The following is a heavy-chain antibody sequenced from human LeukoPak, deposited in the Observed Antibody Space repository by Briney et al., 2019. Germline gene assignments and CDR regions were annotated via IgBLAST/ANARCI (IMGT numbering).Heavy chain of an antibody. Sequence: GGSLRLSCAASGFTFSSYGMHWVRQAAGKGLEWVAVISYDGSNKYYADSVKGRFTISRDNSKNTLYLQMNSLRAEDTAVYYCAKVPPDYYYYGMDVWGQGTTVTVSS. J-gene: IGHJ6*02. V-gene: IGHV3-30*18. CDR2: ISYDGSNK. CDR1: GFTFSSYG. CDR3: AKVPPDYYYYGMDV.